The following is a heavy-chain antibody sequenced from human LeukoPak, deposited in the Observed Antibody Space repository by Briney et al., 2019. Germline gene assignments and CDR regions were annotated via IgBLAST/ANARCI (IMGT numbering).Heavy chain of an antibody. Sequence: GGSLRLSCAASGFTFSSYWMSWVRQAPGKGLEWVAHIKEDGSEKYYVDSVEGRFTISRDNAKNSLCLQMSSLRAEDTAVYYCARKFGSGGYNWYFDLWGRGTLVTDSS. CDR2: IKEDGSEK. V-gene: IGHV3-7*01. CDR1: GFTFSSYW. D-gene: IGHD3-10*01. J-gene: IGHJ2*01. CDR3: ARKFGSGGYNWYFDL.